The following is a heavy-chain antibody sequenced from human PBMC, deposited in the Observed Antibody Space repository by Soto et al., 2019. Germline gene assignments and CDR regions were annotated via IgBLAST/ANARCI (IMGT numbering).Heavy chain of an antibody. D-gene: IGHD6-6*01. CDR3: TKGRWYPRSSRSDC. CDR1: GFTLSGVD. CDR2: MSYDGRNQ. Sequence: QVQLVESGGGVVQPGTSLRLSCSASGFTLSGVDMHWVRQAPGKGLEWVAVMSYDGRNQYYADSVKGRFTVSRDSSKSTLYLQMNSLRTEDAAVYYCTKGRWYPRSSRSDCWGQGTLVTVSS. V-gene: IGHV3-30*18. J-gene: IGHJ4*02.